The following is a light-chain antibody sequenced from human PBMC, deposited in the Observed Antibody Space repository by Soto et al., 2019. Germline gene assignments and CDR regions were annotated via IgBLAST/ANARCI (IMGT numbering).Light chain of an antibody. CDR2: GSS. CDR3: QQGYSSPHA. V-gene: IGKV1-39*01. J-gene: IGKJ2*01. CDR1: QSVRTY. Sequence: DIQMTHSPSSLSTSVGDRVTITCRASQSVRTYLNWYQQKPGKPPKLLISGSSRLQGGVPSRFSGSGSGTDFTLIISSLQPEDVATYYCQQGYSSPHAFGQGTKVDIK.